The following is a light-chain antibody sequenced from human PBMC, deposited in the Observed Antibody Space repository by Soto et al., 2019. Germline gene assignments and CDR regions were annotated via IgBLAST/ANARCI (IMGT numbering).Light chain of an antibody. CDR3: SSYAGSNYPCV. CDR1: SGDVGAYDY. Sequence: QSVLTQPPSASGSPGQSVTISCTGTSGDVGAYDYVSWYQQHPGKAPKLLIYEVTKRPLGVPDRFSGSKSGNAASLTVSGLQAEDEADYYCSSYAGSNYPCVFGTGTKVTVL. CDR2: EVT. V-gene: IGLV2-8*01. J-gene: IGLJ1*01.